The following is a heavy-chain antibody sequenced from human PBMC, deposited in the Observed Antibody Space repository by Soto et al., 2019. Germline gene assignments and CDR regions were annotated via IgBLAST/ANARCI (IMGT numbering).Heavy chain of an antibody. CDR3: VRATSAVLTSSTSYPGSGSFDV. D-gene: IGHD1-26*01. CDR1: GFTFEDHA. V-gene: IGHV3-9*01. CDR2: IRWNSNNV. Sequence: EVQLVESGGGLVQPGRSLRLSCIASGFTFEDHAMHWVWQSPGKGLEWVAGIRWNSNNVDYAGSVKVRFNVLRDNAKNWLYRHVHRLIPEDTANLSCVRATSAVLTSSTSYPGSGSFDVWGQG. J-gene: IGHJ3*01.